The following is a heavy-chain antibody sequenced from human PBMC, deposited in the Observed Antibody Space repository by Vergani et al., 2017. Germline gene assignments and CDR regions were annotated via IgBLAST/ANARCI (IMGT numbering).Heavy chain of an antibody. J-gene: IGHJ5*02. CDR2: IYYSGST. D-gene: IGHD5-18*01. V-gene: IGHV4-59*01. CDR3: ARVPVDTAMWGWFDP. Sequence: QVQLPESGPGLVKPSETLSLTCTVSGGSLSSYYWSWIRQPPGKGLEWIGYIYYSGSTNYNPSLKSRVTISVDTSKNQFSLKLSAVTAADTAVYYCARVPVDTAMWGWFDPWGQGTLVTVSS. CDR1: GGSLSSYY.